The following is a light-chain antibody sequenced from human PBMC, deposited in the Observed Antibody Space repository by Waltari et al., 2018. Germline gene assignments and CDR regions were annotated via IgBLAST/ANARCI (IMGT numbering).Light chain of an antibody. J-gene: IGLJ2*01. CDR3: CSYAGTTYSVI. CDR2: EVI. CDR1: TSDIGSYNL. V-gene: IGLV2-23*02. Sequence: QSALTQPASVSGSPGQSLTISCAGTTSDIGSYNLVSWYQQYPGKAPKLIIYEVIHRPSGVSTPFSGSRSGNTASLTSSGLQAEDEADYYCCSYAGTTYSVIFGGGTKLTVL.